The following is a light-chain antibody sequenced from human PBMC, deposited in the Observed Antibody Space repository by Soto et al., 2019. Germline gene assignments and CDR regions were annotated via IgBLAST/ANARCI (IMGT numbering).Light chain of an antibody. CDR2: RNN. V-gene: IGLV1-44*01. J-gene: IGLJ2*01. CDR1: SSNIGSYT. Sequence: QSVLTQPPSASETPGQRVTISCSGSSSNIGSYTVSWYQQFPGAAPKLLIQRNNQRPSGVPDRFSGSKSGTSASLAISGLQSDDEANYYCAAWDDSLKGVAFGGGTKLTVL. CDR3: AAWDDSLKGVA.